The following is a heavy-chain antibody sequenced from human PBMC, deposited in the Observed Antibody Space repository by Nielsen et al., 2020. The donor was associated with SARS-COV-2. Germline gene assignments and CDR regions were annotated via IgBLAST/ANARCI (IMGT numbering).Heavy chain of an antibody. CDR2: IKGDGREE. J-gene: IGHJ6*02. D-gene: IGHD6-19*01. V-gene: IGHV3-7*01. Sequence: WIRQPPGKGLEWVTTIKGDGREEYYVDSLKGRFIIFRDNAKNSLYLQMNSLRAEDTAVYYCARDERASGWYRMGYYYYGMDVWGQGTTVTVSS. CDR3: ARDERASGWYRMGYYYYGMDV.